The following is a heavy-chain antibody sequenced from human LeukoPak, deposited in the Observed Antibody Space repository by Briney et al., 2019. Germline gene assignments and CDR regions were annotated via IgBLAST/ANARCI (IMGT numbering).Heavy chain of an antibody. CDR2: IRSSGSTI. J-gene: IGHJ6*04. D-gene: IGHD3-10*02. CDR3: AELGITMIGGV. CDR1: GITFSSYE. Sequence: GGSLRLSCAASGITFSSYEKNWVRQAPGKGLEGVSYIRSSGSTIYYADSVKGRFTISRDNAKNSLYLQMNSLRAEDTAVYYCAELGITMIGGVWGKGTTVTISS. V-gene: IGHV3-48*03.